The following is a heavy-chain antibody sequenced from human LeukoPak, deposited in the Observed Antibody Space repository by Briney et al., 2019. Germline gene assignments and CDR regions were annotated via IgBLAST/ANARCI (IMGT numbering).Heavy chain of an antibody. CDR2: ISGSGDNT. Sequence: GGSLRLSCAASGFSFSSYAMSWVRQAPGKGLEWVSSISGSGDNTYYAESVKGRFTVSRDNAKNTLYLHMSSLRAEDTAVYFCARRPRDSSGYYLGAFHDWGQGTTVTVSS. CDR3: ARRPRDSSGYYLGAFHD. CDR1: GFSFSSYA. D-gene: IGHD3-22*01. V-gene: IGHV3-23*01. J-gene: IGHJ3*01.